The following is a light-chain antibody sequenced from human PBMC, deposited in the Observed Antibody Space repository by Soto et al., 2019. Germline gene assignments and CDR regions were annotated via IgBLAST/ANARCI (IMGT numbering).Light chain of an antibody. CDR1: QSLNSY. J-gene: IGKJ1*01. Sequence: DIQMTQSPSSLSASVGDRVTITCRASQSLNSYLNWFQQKPGKAPKVLIYAASSLQSGVPSRFSGSGSGTEFTLTISSLQPEDFATYYCQQSYSTPRTFGQGTKVDIK. V-gene: IGKV1-39*01. CDR2: AAS. CDR3: QQSYSTPRT.